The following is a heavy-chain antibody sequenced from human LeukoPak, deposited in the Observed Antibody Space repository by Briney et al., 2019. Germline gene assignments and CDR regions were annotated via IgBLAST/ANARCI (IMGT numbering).Heavy chain of an antibody. D-gene: IGHD4-23*01. CDR2: IVPIFGTA. Sequence: SVKVSCKASGGTFSSYAISWVRQAPGQGLEWMGGIVPIFGTANYAQKFQGRVTITADESTSTAYMELSSLRSEDTAVYYCARDPTVVTPGDGFDYWGQGTLVTVSS. CDR1: GGTFSSYA. V-gene: IGHV1-69*13. J-gene: IGHJ4*02. CDR3: ARDPTVVTPGDGFDY.